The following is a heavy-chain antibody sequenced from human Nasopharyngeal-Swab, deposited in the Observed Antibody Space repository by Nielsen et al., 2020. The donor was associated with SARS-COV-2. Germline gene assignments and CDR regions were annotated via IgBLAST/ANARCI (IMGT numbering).Heavy chain of an antibody. CDR1: GGSISNYD. Sequence: AETLRLTCTVSGGSISNYDWRWVRQPPGKGLEWMGYIYYSGSTNYNPALKRRVTISVNTSKNQFSLKLRSVTAADTAVYYCARDAELKCYYDSSGYHHLGAFDIWGQGTMVTVSS. D-gene: IGHD3-22*01. J-gene: IGHJ3*02. CDR2: IYYSGST. CDR3: ARDAELKCYYDSSGYHHLGAFDI. V-gene: IGHV4-59*01.